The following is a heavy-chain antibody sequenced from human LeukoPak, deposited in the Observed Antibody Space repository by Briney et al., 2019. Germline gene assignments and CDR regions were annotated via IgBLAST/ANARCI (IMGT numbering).Heavy chain of an antibody. V-gene: IGHV5-51*01. D-gene: IGHD5-24*01. CDR2: IYPGDSDT. J-gene: IGHJ4*02. CDR3: ARTRDCYNYYLDY. Sequence: GESLQISCKGSGYSFTSYWIGWVRQLPGKGLEWMGTIYPGDSDTTYSPSFQGQVTISADKSISTAYLQWSSLKAADTAMYYCARTRDCYNYYLDYWGQGTLVTVCS. CDR1: GYSFTSYW.